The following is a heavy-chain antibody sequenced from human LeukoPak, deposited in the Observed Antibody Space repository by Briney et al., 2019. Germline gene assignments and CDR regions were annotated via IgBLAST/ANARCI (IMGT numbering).Heavy chain of an antibody. CDR3: TTGPTDQIMITFGGVTHSDY. CDR2: IKSKTDGGTT. J-gene: IGHJ4*02. V-gene: IGHV3-15*01. Sequence: GGSLRLSCAASGFTFSNAWMSWVRQAPGKGLEWVGRIKSKTDGGTTDYAAPVKGRFTISRDDSKNTLYLQMNSLKTEDTAVYYCTTGPTDQIMITFGGVTHSDYWGQGTLVTVSS. D-gene: IGHD3-16*01. CDR1: GFTFSNAW.